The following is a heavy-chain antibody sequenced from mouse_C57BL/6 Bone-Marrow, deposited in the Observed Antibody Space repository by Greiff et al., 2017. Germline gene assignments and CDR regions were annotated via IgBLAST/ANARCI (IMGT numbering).Heavy chain of an antibody. CDR3: ARWIYYDYDEAWFAY. V-gene: IGHV1-55*01. CDR2: IYPGSGST. J-gene: IGHJ3*01. D-gene: IGHD2-4*01. Sequence: VQLQQPGAELVKPGASVQMSCKASGYPFTSYWITWVTQRPGQGLEWIGDIYPGSGSTNYNEKFKSKATLTVDTSSSTAYMQLSSLTSEDSAVYYCARWIYYDYDEAWFAYWGQGTLVTVSA. CDR1: GYPFTSYW.